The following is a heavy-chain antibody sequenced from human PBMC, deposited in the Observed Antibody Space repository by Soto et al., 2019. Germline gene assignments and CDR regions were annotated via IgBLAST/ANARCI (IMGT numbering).Heavy chain of an antibody. Sequence: SETLSLACAVSGGSISSGAYSWSWIRQPPGKGLEWVGYIYHSGSTYYNPSLKSRVTISVDRSKNRFSPNLNSVTAADTAVYYCARANRPITMTYLNWFAPWGQGTLVTVSS. V-gene: IGHV4-30-2*01. CDR2: IYHSGST. CDR3: ARANRPITMTYLNWFAP. D-gene: IGHD3-22*01. CDR1: GGSISSGAYS. J-gene: IGHJ5*02.